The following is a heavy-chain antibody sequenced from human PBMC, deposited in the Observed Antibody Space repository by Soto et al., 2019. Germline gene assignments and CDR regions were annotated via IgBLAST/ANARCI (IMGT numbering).Heavy chain of an antibody. Sequence: QVQLVQSGAEVKKPGSSVKVSCKASGGTFSSYAISWVRQAPGQGLEWMGGIIPIFGTANYAQKFQGRVTSTADEYTSTAYMELSSLRSEDTAVYYCSIWSGYYDYYYYGMDVWGQGTTVTVSS. J-gene: IGHJ6*02. V-gene: IGHV1-69*12. CDR3: SIWSGYYDYYYYGMDV. CDR2: IIPIFGTA. CDR1: GGTFSSYA. D-gene: IGHD3-3*01.